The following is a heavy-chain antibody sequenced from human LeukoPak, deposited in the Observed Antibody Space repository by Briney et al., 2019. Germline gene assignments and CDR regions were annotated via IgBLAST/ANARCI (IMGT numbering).Heavy chain of an antibody. CDR3: AKDLGVSVVVVGATDY. CDR2: ISGSGGNT. D-gene: IGHD2-15*01. Sequence: GGSLTLSCAASGFTFSTYAMNWVRQAPGKGLEWVSGISGSGGNTYYADSVKGRFTISRDDSKNTLYLQMNSLRAEDTAVYYCAKDLGVSVVVVGATDYWGQGTLVTVSS. CDR1: GFTFSTYA. V-gene: IGHV3-23*01. J-gene: IGHJ4*02.